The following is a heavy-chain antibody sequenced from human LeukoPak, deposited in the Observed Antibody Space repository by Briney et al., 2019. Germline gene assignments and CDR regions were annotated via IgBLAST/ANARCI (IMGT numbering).Heavy chain of an antibody. CDR3: AREARSGYEGFWSDP. V-gene: IGHV4-34*01. D-gene: IGHD5-12*01. CDR1: GGSFSGYY. Sequence: PSETLSLTCAVYGGSFSGYYWSWIRQPPGKGLEWIGEINHSGSTNYNPSLKSRVTISVDTSKNQFSLKLKSVTAADTAVYYCAREARSGYEGFWSDPWGQGTVVTVSS. J-gene: IGHJ5*02. CDR2: INHSGST.